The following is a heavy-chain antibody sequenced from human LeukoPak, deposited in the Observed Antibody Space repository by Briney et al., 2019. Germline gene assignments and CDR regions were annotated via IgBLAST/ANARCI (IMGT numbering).Heavy chain of an antibody. V-gene: IGHV4-61*09. J-gene: IGHJ4*02. CDR3: ARDRSGSLFDY. CDR2: IYTSGST. Sequence: SQTLSLTCTVSGDSISSGSYYWNWIRQPAGKGLEWIGHIYTSGSTHYNPSLKSRVTISVGTSKNQFSLKLSSVTAADTAVYYCARDRSGSLFDYWGQGTLVTVSS. CDR1: GDSISSGSYY. D-gene: IGHD1-26*01.